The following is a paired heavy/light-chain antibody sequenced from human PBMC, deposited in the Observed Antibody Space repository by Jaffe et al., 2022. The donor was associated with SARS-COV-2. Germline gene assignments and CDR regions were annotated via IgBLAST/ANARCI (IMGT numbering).Light chain of an antibody. CDR3: QQHDNLPLT. CDR2: DAS. V-gene: IGKV1-33*01. Sequence: DIQMTQSPSSLSASVGDRVTITCQASQDINKFLNWYQQKPGKAPKLLIYDASNLETGVPSRFSGSGSGTHFTFTISSLQPEDIATYFCQQHDNLPLTFGGGTQVEIK. CDR1: QDINKF. J-gene: IGKJ4*01.
Heavy chain of an antibody. V-gene: IGHV5-10-1*03. CDR1: GYNFTSYW. Sequence: EVQLVQSGAEVKKPGESLRISCKGSGYNFTSYWISWVRQMPGKGLEWMGRIDPSDSYTNYSPSFQGHVTISADKSFSTAYLLWSSLKASDTAMYFCARHKAVSITMIVGPDYWGQGTLVTVSS. D-gene: IGHD3-22*01. CDR3: ARHKAVSITMIVGPDY. J-gene: IGHJ4*02. CDR2: IDPSDSYT.